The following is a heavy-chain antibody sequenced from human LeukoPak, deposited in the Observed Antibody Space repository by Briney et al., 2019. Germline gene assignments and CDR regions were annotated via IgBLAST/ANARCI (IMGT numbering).Heavy chain of an antibody. CDR3: ARGPVPAVPYYFDY. CDR1: GGTFSSYA. Sequence: ASVKVSCKASGGTFSSYAISWVRQAPGQGLEWMGGIIPIFGTANYAQKFQGRVTITADESTSTAYMELSSLRSEDTAVYYCARGPVPAVPYYFDYWGQGTLVTVSS. J-gene: IGHJ4*02. CDR2: IIPIFGTA. D-gene: IGHD2-2*01. V-gene: IGHV1-69*13.